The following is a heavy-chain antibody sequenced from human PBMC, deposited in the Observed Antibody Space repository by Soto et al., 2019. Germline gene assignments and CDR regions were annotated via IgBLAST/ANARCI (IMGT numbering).Heavy chain of an antibody. V-gene: IGHV1-18*01. J-gene: IGHJ4*02. D-gene: IGHD3-3*01. CDR1: GYTFTSYG. Sequence: ASVKVSCKASGYTFTSYGISWVRQAPGQGLEWMGWISAYNGNTNYAQKLQGRVTMTTDTSTSTAYMELSSLRSEDTAVYYCARSPPGYYDFWSGSSPVDYWGQGTLVTVSS. CDR3: ARSPPGYYDFWSGSSPVDY. CDR2: ISAYNGNT.